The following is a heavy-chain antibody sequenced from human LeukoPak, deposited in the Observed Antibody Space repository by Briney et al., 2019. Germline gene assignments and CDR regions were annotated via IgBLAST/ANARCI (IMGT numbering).Heavy chain of an antibody. CDR2: ISSSSSSI. CDR3: ARDKRPITHAFDL. CDR1: GFTFSTYI. Sequence: PGGSLGLSCEASGFTFSTYIMNWVRQAPGKGLEWVSSISSSSSSIYYTDSVKGRFTISRDNAKNSLYLQMNSLRAEDTAVYYCARDKRPITHAFDLWGRGTMVTVSS. D-gene: IGHD3-10*01. J-gene: IGHJ3*01. V-gene: IGHV3-21*01.